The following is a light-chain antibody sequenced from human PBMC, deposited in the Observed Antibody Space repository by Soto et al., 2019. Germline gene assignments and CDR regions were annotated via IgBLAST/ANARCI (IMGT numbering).Light chain of an antibody. V-gene: IGKV1-5*01. Sequence: TQSPGTLSASVGDRVTITCRASQTVERWLAWYQQKPGKAPNLLISDVSSLERGVPSRFSGSGSATEFTLTISGLQPDDFATYYCQQYKDSMWTFGQGTKVDNK. CDR1: QTVERW. CDR3: QQYKDSMWT. CDR2: DVS. J-gene: IGKJ1*01.